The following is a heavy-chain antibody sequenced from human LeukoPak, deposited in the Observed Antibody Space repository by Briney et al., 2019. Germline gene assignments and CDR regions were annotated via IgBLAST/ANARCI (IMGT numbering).Heavy chain of an antibody. CDR1: GFTFSSFA. V-gene: IGHV3-23*01. J-gene: IGHJ4*02. CDR3: AKSASFSYMSLFDY. CDR2: ISGSGGST. D-gene: IGHD5-18*01. Sequence: GGSLRLSCAASGFTFSSFAMNWVRQAPGKGLERVSGISGSGGSTYYADSVKGRFTISRDNSKNTLYLQMNSLRAEDTAVYYCAKSASFSYMSLFDYWGQGTLVTVSS.